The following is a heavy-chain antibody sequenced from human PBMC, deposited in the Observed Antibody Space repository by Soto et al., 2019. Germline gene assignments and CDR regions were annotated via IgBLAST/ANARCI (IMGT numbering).Heavy chain of an antibody. J-gene: IGHJ5*02. CDR2: VHYSGNT. CDR1: GYSISSGYH. D-gene: IGHD2-15*01. Sequence: ASETLSLTCTVSGYSISSGYHWAWIRQPPGKGLEWLGSVHYSGNTYYNPSLKSRLTISVDKSKNQFSLNLSSVTAADTAVYYCARHDRVVAEGRWFDPRRQGTLVTVPS. V-gene: IGHV4-38-2*02. CDR3: ARHDRVVAEGRWFDP.